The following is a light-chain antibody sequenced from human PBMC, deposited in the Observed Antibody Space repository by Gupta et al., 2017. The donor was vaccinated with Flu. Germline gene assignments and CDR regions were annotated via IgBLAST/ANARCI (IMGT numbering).Light chain of an antibody. J-gene: IGLJ1*01. CDR3: GTWEGSLRVPYV. CDR2: END. V-gene: IGLV1-51*02. Sequence: VSCYQQLPETAPNLLIYENDKRPSGMPDRFSGSKSGTSATLGITGLKTGDEADYYCGTWEGSLRVPYVFGTGTKVTVL.